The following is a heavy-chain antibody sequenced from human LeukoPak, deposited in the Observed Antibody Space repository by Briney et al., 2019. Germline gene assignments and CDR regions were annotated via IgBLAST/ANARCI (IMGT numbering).Heavy chain of an antibody. CDR2: IYTSGST. D-gene: IGHD3-10*01. CDR1: GGSISSYD. Sequence: SETLSLTCTVSGGSISSYDSSWIRQPAGKGLEWIGPIYTSGSTNYNPSLKRRVTMSVDTSKNQFSLKLSSVTAADTAVYYCARGITMVRGSQAWFDPWGQGTLVTVSS. V-gene: IGHV4-4*07. CDR3: ARGITMVRGSQAWFDP. J-gene: IGHJ5*02.